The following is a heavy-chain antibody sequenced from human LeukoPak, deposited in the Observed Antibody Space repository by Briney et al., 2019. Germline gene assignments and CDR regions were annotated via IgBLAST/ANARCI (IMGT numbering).Heavy chain of an antibody. J-gene: IGHJ3*02. V-gene: IGHV3-7*01. CDR1: GFTFSSYW. D-gene: IGHD6-13*01. CDR2: IKQDGSEK. CDR3: ARDWSYSSSWYDAFDI. Sequence: GGSLRLSCAASGFTFSSYWMSWVRQAPGKWLEWVANIKQDGSEKYYVDSVKGRFTISRDNAKNSLYLQMNSLRAEDTAVYYCARDWSYSSSWYDAFDIWGQGTMVTVSS.